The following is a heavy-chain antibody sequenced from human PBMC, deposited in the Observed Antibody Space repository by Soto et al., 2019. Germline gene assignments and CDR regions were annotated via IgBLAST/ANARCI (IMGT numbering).Heavy chain of an antibody. CDR3: ARVVKAGDYGDYGRYYFDY. D-gene: IGHD4-17*01. CDR1: GYMFISYG. CDR2: ISVYNGNT. V-gene: IGHV1-18*01. Sequence: GASVKVSCKASGYMFISYGINWVRQAPGQGLEWMGWISVYNGNTKYAQNLQGRVTMTTDTSTSTAYMEMRSLTSDDTAVYYCARVVKAGDYGDYGRYYFDYWGHGTLVTVSS. J-gene: IGHJ4*01.